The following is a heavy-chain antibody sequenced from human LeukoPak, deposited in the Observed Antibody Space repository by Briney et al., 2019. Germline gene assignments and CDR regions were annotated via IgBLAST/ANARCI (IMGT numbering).Heavy chain of an antibody. CDR2: INHSGST. D-gene: IGHD3-22*01. CDR3: ARGFPHYYDSRGIKFDY. Sequence: SETLSLTCAVYGGSFSGYYWSWIRQPPGKGLEWIGEINHSGSTNYNPSLKSRVTISVDTSKNQFSLKLSSVTAADTAVYYCARGFPHYYDSRGIKFDYWGQGTLVTVSS. J-gene: IGHJ4*02. V-gene: IGHV4-34*01. CDR1: GGSFSGYY.